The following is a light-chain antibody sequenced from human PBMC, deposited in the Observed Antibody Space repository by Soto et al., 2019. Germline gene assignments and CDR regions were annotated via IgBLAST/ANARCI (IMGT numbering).Light chain of an antibody. CDR3: QQYNTCPQT. V-gene: IGKV3-15*01. J-gene: IGKJ1*01. Sequence: EIVMTQSPATLSVSPGDRATLSCRASQNVSSHLAWYQQKPGQAPRLLIYGASTRATGIPARFSGSGSGTEFTLTISSLQSEDFAIYSCQQYNTCPQTFGQGTTVEIK. CDR2: GAS. CDR1: QNVSSH.